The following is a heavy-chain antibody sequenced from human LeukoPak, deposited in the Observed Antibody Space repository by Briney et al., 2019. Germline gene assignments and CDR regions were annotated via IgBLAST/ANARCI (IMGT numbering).Heavy chain of an antibody. CDR2: ISSGSSYI. CDR3: ARARTMYSSGWYQVVNFDY. D-gene: IGHD6-19*01. J-gene: IGHJ4*02. V-gene: IGHV3-21*01. CDR1: GVGFSCYG. Sequence: VGLLGEACGVGFSCYGMKWLHQSTGKGLEWVSSISSGSSYIYYADSVKGRFTISRDNAKNSLYLQMNSLRAEDTAVYYCARARTMYSSGWYQVVNFDYWGQGTLVTVSS.